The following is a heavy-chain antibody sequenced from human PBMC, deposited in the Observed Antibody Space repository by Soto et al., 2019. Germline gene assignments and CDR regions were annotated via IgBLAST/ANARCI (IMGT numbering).Heavy chain of an antibody. V-gene: IGHV3-21*01. CDR2: ISSSSSYI. CDR1: GFTFSSYS. D-gene: IGHD3-3*01. CDR3: ARDPYYDFWSGSRNYYYYMDV. J-gene: IGHJ6*03. Sequence: EVQLVESGGGLVKPGGSLRLSCAASGFTFSSYSMNWVRQAPGKGLEWVSSISSSSSYIYYADSVKGRFTISRDNAKNSLYLQMNRLRAEDTAVYYCARDPYYDFWSGSRNYYYYMDVWGKGTTVTVSS.